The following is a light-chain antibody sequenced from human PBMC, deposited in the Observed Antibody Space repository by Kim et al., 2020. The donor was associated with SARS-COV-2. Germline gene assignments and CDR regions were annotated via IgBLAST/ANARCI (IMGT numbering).Light chain of an antibody. CDR1: QSVSNN. Sequence: SPGEGAPLSCRASQSVSNNLAWYQQKPGQAPRLLIFGASTRATGIPARFSGSGSGTEFTLTISSLQFEDFAVYYCQQYNNWPPLTFGGGTKVDIK. V-gene: IGKV3-15*01. CDR3: QQYNNWPPLT. CDR2: GAS. J-gene: IGKJ4*01.